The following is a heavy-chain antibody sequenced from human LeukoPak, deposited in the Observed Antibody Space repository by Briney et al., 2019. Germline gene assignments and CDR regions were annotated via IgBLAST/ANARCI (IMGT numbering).Heavy chain of an antibody. CDR3: AKVLREDYGDYVSDYFDY. Sequence: GGSLRLSCAASGVTFSSYAMSWVRQAPGKGQEWGSAISGSGGSTYYADSVKGRFTISRDNSKNTLYLQMNSLRAEDTAVYYCAKVLREDYGDYVSDYFDYWGQGTLVTVSS. V-gene: IGHV3-23*01. D-gene: IGHD4-17*01. CDR1: GVTFSSYA. J-gene: IGHJ4*02. CDR2: ISGSGGST.